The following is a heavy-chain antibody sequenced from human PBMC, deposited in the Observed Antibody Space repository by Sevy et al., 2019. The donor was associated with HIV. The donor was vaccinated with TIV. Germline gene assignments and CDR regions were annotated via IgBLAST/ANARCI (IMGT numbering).Heavy chain of an antibody. D-gene: IGHD3-16*01. J-gene: IGHJ4*02. V-gene: IGHV4-38-2*01. CDR1: GYSISSGYY. CDR3: ARSVSGFVY. Sequence: SETLSLTCAVSGYSISSGYYWGWIRQPPRRGLEWIGSISHSGSTYYNPSLKGRFTISVDTSKNQFSLKLSSVTAADTAVYYCARSVSGFVYWGQGTLVTVSS. CDR2: ISHSGST.